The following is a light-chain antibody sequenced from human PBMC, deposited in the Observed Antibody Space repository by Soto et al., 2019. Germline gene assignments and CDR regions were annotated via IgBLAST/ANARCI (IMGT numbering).Light chain of an antibody. J-gene: IGKJ1*01. V-gene: IGKV1-39*01. Sequence: DIQMTQSPTSLYASVGDRVTITCRASQNINNFLNLYQQKSGKAPKLLIYIASTLESGVQSRFSGSGSGTDFTLTSSSLQPEDFATYYCQQSYSTPRTFGQGTKVDVK. CDR3: QQSYSTPRT. CDR1: QNINNF. CDR2: IAS.